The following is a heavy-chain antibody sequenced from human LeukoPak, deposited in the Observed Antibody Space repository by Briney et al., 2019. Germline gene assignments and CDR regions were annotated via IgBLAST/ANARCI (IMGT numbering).Heavy chain of an antibody. CDR2: ISPYNGNR. V-gene: IGHV1-18*01. J-gene: IGHJ4*02. CDR1: GYTFTSYG. D-gene: IGHD3-10*01. CDR3: ARGPFYSGSGSRYEFKTVAFAY. Sequence: GASVKVSCKASGYTFTSYGISWVRQAPGQGLEWVGWISPYNGNRNFAQKLQGRVTMTTDTSTSTAYMELRRLRADDTAVYFCARGPFYSGSGSRYEFKTVAFAYWGQGTLVTVSS.